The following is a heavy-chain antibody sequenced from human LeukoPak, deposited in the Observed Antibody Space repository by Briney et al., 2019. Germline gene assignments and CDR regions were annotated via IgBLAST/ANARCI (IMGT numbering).Heavy chain of an antibody. CDR3: ARDNRVYYFDY. V-gene: IGHV4-30-4*08. J-gene: IGHJ4*02. CDR2: IYYSGST. D-gene: IGHD2/OR15-2a*01. Sequence: SETLSLTCTVSGGSISSGDYYWSWIRQPPGKGLEWIGYIYYSGSTYYNPSLKSRLTISVDTSKNQFSLKLSSVTAADSAVYYCARDNRVYYFDYWGQGTLVTVSS. CDR1: GGSISSGDYY.